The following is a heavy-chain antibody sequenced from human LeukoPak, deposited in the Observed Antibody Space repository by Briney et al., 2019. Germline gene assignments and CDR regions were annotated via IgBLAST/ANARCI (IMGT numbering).Heavy chain of an antibody. CDR2: IYHSGST. Sequence: PSQTLSLTCTVSGGSISSGGYYWSWIRQPPGKGLEWIGYIYHSGSTYYNPSLKSRVTLSVDRSKNQFSLKLSSVTAADTAVYYCARVTGEDRIVVVIKGYWYFDLWGRGTLVTVSS. D-gene: IGHD3-22*01. CDR3: ARVTGEDRIVVVIKGYWYFDL. V-gene: IGHV4-30-2*01. J-gene: IGHJ2*01. CDR1: GGSISSGGYY.